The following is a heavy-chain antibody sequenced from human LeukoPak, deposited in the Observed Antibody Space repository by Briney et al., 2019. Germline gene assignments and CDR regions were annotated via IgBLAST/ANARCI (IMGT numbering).Heavy chain of an antibody. J-gene: IGHJ4*02. CDR3: ATYGGYDSSGYYYFDY. D-gene: IGHD3-22*01. V-gene: IGHV1-24*01. Sequence: ASVKVSCKVSGYTLTELSMHWVRQAPGKGLEWMGGFDPEDGETIYAQKFQGRVTMIEDTSTDTAYMELSSLRSEDTAVYYCATYGGYDSSGYYYFDYWGQGTLVTVSS. CDR2: FDPEDGET. CDR1: GYTLTELS.